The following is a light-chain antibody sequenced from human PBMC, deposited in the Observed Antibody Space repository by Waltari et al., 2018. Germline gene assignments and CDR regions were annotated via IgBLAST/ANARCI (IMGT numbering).Light chain of an antibody. J-gene: IGLJ2*01. CDR2: EIN. Sequence: QSALTQPPSASGSPGQSVTISCTGTSSDVGGYNFVSWYQQHPAVAPKVMIYEINKRPSGVPDRFSGSKSGNTASLTVSGLQAEDEAEYFCSSYAVNNHLIVGGGTKLTVL. V-gene: IGLV2-8*01. CDR3: SSYAVNNHLI. CDR1: SSDVGGYNF.